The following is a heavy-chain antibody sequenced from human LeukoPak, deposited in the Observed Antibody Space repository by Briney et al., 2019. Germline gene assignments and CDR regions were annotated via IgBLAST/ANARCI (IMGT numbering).Heavy chain of an antibody. J-gene: IGHJ6*03. CDR3: AKILGSWYGYYYYHMDV. Sequence: GGSLRLSCAASGFTFSSYEMNWVRQAPGKGLEWVSYISSSGSTIYYADSVKGRFTISRDNSKNTLYLQMASLRADDTAVYYCAKILGSWYGYYYYHMDVWGKGTTVTVSS. V-gene: IGHV3-48*03. CDR1: GFTFSSYE. D-gene: IGHD6-13*01. CDR2: ISSSGSTI.